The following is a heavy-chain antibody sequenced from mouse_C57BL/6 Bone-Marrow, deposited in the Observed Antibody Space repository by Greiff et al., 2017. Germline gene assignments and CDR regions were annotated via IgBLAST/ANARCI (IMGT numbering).Heavy chain of an antibody. Sequence: VHVKQSGAELVRPGASVTLSCTASGFNIKDDYMHWVKQRPEQGLEWIGWIDPENGDTEYASKFQGKATITADTSSNTAYLQLSSLTSEDTAVYYCTTKMDDYDGYWGQGTTRTVSS. J-gene: IGHJ2*01. CDR3: TTKMDDYDGY. V-gene: IGHV14-4*01. CDR1: GFNIKDDY. CDR2: IDPENGDT. D-gene: IGHD2-4*01.